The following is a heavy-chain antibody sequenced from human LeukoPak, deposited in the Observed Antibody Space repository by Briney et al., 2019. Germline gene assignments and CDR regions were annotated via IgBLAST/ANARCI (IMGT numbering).Heavy chain of an antibody. Sequence: AGGSLRLSCAASGFTFSSYGMPWVRQAPGKGLEWVAVISYDGSNKYYADSVKGRFTISRDNSKNTLYLQMNSLRAEDTAVYYCAKAGYRNYFDYWGQGTLVTVSS. J-gene: IGHJ4*02. D-gene: IGHD1-1*01. CDR2: ISYDGSNK. CDR1: GFTFSSYG. CDR3: AKAGYRNYFDY. V-gene: IGHV3-30*18.